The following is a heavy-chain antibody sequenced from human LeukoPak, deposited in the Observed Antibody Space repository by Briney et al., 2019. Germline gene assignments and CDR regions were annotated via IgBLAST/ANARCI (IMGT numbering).Heavy chain of an antibody. J-gene: IGHJ4*02. CDR1: GRSISSSSYH. V-gene: IGHV4-39*01. D-gene: IGHD1-26*01. CDR2: ISSSGST. Sequence: PSETLSLTCTVSGRSISSSSYHWVWIRQPPGKGLDWIGTISSSGSTYYNPSLKSRVTISVDTSKNQFSLRLSSVTAADTAVYYCATYYYTGTYNYFDYWGQGTLVTVSS. CDR3: ATYYYTGTYNYFDY.